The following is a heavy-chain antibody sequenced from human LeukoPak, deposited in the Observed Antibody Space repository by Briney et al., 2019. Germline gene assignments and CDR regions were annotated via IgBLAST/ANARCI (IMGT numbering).Heavy chain of an antibody. CDR1: GYTFTGYY. Sequence: ASVKASCKASGYTFTGYYMHWVRQAPGQGLEWMGWINPNSGGTNYAQKFQGRVTMTRDTSISTAYMELSRLRSDDTAVYYCARGAAAGPYNWFDPWGQGTLVTVSS. J-gene: IGHJ5*02. CDR3: ARGAAAGPYNWFDP. CDR2: INPNSGGT. V-gene: IGHV1-2*02. D-gene: IGHD6-13*01.